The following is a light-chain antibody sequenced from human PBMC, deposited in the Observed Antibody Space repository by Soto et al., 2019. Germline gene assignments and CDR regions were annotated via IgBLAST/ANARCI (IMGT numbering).Light chain of an antibody. CDR2: AAS. CDR1: QSISNY. V-gene: IGKV1-39*01. Sequence: DIQMTQSPSSLSSSVGDRVTITCRASQSISNYLNWYQQKPGNAPKLLIYAASSLQSEVPSRFSGSGSGTDFTLTISSLQPEDFATYFCQQSYSTWWTFGQGTKVDNK. J-gene: IGKJ1*01. CDR3: QQSYSTWWT.